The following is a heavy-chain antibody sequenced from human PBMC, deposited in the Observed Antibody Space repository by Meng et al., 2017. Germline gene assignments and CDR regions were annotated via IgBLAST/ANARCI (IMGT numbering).Heavy chain of an antibody. J-gene: IGHJ4*02. Sequence: ASVKVSCKASGYTFTSYYMHWVRQAPGQGLEWMGIINPSGGSTSYAQKFQGRVTMTRDTSTSTVYMELSSLRSEGTAVYYCARDPYYYGSGSHNFDYWGQGTLVTVSS. CDR1: GYTFTSYY. V-gene: IGHV1-46*01. CDR3: ARDPYYYGSGSHNFDY. CDR2: INPSGGST. D-gene: IGHD3-10*01.